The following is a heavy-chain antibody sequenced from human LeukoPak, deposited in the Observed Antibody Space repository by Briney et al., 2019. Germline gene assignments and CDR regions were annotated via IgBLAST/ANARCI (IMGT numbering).Heavy chain of an antibody. CDR2: ISYDGSNK. D-gene: IGHD3-10*01. CDR1: GFTFSSYG. CDR3: ARDEYYGSGSYYYYYMDV. V-gene: IGHV3-30*03. Sequence: GGSLRLSCAASGFTFSSYGMHWVRQAPGKGLEWVAVISYDGSNKYYADSVKGRFTISRDNFKNTLYLQMNSLRAEDTAVYYCARDEYYGSGSYYYYYMDVWGKGTTVTVSS. J-gene: IGHJ6*03.